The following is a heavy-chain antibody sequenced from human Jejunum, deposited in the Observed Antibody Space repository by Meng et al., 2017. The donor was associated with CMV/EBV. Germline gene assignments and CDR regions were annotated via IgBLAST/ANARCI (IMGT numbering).Heavy chain of an antibody. CDR1: GFTFSSSA. V-gene: IGHV3-23*01. J-gene: IGHJ4*02. D-gene: IGHD3-10*01. CDR3: GRYYFGSGSYRYYDY. CDR2: INADNRNT. Sequence: EVQLLESXXGLVKPGGSLRLTCSASGFTFSSSAMCWVRQAPGKGLEWVSTINADNRNTYYADSVKGRFTISRDDSKNTLYLQMNSLRAEDTAVYYCGRYYFGSGSYRYYDYWSQGTLVNVSS.